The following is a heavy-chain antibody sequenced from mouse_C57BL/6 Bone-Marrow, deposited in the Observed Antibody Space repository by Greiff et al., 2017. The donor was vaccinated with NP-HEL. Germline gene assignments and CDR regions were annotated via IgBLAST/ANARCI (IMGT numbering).Heavy chain of an antibody. D-gene: IGHD2-4*01. Sequence: EVMLVESEGGLVQPGSSMKLSCTASGFTFSDYYMAWVRQVPEKGLEWVANINYDGSSTYYLDSLKSRFIISRDNAKNILYLQMSSLKSEDTATYYCAREDYDGGYYFDYWGQGTTLTVSS. CDR3: AREDYDGGYYFDY. V-gene: IGHV5-16*01. CDR1: GFTFSDYY. CDR2: INYDGSST. J-gene: IGHJ2*01.